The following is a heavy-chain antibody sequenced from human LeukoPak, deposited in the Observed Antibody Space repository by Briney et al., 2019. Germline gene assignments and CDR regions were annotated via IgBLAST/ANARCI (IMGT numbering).Heavy chain of an antibody. CDR2: ISAYNGNT. CDR3: ARLVGATTSSGSYYYGMDV. CDR1: GYTFTSYG. J-gene: IGHJ6*02. V-gene: IGHV1-18*01. D-gene: IGHD1-26*01. Sequence: GASVKVSCKASGYTFTSYGISWVRQAPGQGLEWMGWISAYNGNTNYAQKLQGRVTMTTDTSTSTAYMELRSLRSDDTAVYYCARLVGATTSSGSYYYGMDVWGQGTTVTVPS.